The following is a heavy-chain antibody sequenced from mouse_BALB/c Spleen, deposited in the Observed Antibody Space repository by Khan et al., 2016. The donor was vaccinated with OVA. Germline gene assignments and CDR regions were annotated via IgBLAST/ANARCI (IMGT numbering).Heavy chain of an antibody. D-gene: IGHD1-1*01. V-gene: IGHV1S81*02. Sequence: QVQLQQSGAELVKAGASVKMSCKASGYTFTSYWMHWVKQRLGQGLEWFAETNPTNGSTYYNEKFKRKATLTVDKSSSTAYLLLSGPTFEDSAVYYGARIKKIVATYFDYWGQGTTLTVSS. CDR2: TNPTNGST. J-gene: IGHJ2*01. CDR1: GYTFTSYW. CDR3: ARIKKIVATYFDY.